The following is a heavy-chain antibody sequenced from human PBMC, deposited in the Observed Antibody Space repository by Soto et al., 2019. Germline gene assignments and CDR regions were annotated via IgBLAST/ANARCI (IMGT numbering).Heavy chain of an antibody. J-gene: IGHJ4*02. V-gene: IGHV4-34*01. Sequence: SETLSLTCAVYGGSFSGYYWIWIRQPPGKGLEWIGEINHSGSTNYNPSLKSRVTISVDTSKNQFSLKLSSVTAADTAVYYCARAVAGTHRVFDYWCQGTLVNVS. CDR3: ARAVAGTHRVFDY. CDR2: INHSGST. D-gene: IGHD6-19*01. CDR1: GGSFSGYY.